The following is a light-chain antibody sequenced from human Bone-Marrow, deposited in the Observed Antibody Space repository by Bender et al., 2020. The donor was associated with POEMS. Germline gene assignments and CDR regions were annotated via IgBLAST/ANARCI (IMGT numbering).Light chain of an antibody. Sequence: SELTQPPSVSGAPGQRVTISCNGTSSNIGARFDVQWYHHLPGTAPRLLIYADTIRPSGVPDRLSGSKSDTSAFLAITGLQADDEGDYYCQSYDLDLTSPIFGGGTKLTVL. CDR3: QSYDLDLTSPI. CDR1: SSNIGARFD. CDR2: ADT. V-gene: IGLV1-40*01. J-gene: IGLJ2*01.